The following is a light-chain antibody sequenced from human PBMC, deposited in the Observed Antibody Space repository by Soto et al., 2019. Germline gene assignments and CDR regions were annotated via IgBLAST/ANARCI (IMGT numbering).Light chain of an antibody. Sequence: EIVLTQSPGTLSLSPGERATLSCRASQSVSSSYLAWYQQKPGQAPRLVIYGASSRETGIPDRFICSGAGTACTRPISGLEPEDVTVDYCQQYDKSTWTFGQGTKVDIK. J-gene: IGKJ1*01. CDR1: QSVSSSY. CDR3: QQYDKSTWT. CDR2: GAS. V-gene: IGKV3-20*01.